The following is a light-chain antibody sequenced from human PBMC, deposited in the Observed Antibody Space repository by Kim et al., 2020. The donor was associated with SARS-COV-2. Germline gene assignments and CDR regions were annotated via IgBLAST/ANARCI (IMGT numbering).Light chain of an antibody. V-gene: IGKV1-5*03. CDR3: QQYKTYPLA. CDR1: QSLNSE. CDR2: QAS. J-gene: IGKJ4*01. Sequence: DIQMTQSPSTLSAFVGDRVTITCRASQSLNSELAWYQQKPGKAPKFLIYQASSLERGVPSRFSGSGSGTEFTLTISSLQPGDSATYYCQQYKTYPLAFGGGTKVEIK.